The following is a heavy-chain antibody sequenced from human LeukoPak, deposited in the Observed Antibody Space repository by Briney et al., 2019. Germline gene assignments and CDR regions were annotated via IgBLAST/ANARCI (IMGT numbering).Heavy chain of an antibody. V-gene: IGHV3-21*01. Sequence: GGSLRLSCAASGFTFSSYSMNWVRQAPGKGLEWVSSISSSSSYIYYADSVKGRFTISRDNAKNSLYLQMNSLRAEDTAVYYCARVQGGGFRTADYWGQGTLVTVSS. CDR3: ARVQGGGFRTADY. J-gene: IGHJ4*02. CDR1: GFTFSSYS. CDR2: ISSSSSYI. D-gene: IGHD1-14*01.